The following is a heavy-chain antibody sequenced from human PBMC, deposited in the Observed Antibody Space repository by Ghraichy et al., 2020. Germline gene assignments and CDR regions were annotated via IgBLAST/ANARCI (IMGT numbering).Heavy chain of an antibody. CDR2: IYHSGST. CDR1: GGSISSSNW. CDR3: ASVGDVGAWDSH. J-gene: IGHJ4*02. V-gene: IGHV4-4*02. Sequence: SETLSLTCAVSGGSISSSNWWSWVRQPPGKGLEWIGEIYHSGSTNYNPSLKSRVTISVDKSKNQFSLKLSSVTAADTAVYYCASVGDVGAWDSHWGQGTLVTVSS. D-gene: IGHD1-26*01.